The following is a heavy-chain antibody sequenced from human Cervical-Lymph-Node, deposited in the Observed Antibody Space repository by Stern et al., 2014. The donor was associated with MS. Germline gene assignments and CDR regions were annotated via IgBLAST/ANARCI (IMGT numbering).Heavy chain of an antibody. J-gene: IGHJ4*02. D-gene: IGHD3-16*01. Sequence: EVQLVQSGGGLVKPGGSLRVSCVGSGFPFNTAWMGWVRQVPGRGLEGVGLIKTKKDGEATDYATPVRGRFTISRDDSKNTLYLQMNSLKAEDTALYYCARGGGVYDYWGQGTLVAVSS. CDR3: ARGGGVYDY. CDR2: IKTKKDGEAT. CDR1: GFPFNTAW. V-gene: IGHV3-15*01.